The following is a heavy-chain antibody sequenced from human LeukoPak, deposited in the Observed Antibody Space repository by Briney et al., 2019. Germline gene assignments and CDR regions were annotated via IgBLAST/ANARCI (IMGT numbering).Heavy chain of an antibody. J-gene: IGHJ4*02. CDR3: AKGRAGIDY. D-gene: IGHD6-19*01. CDR2: ISGSGGST. CDR1: GFTFGDYA. Sequence: PGGSLRLSCKASGFTFGDYAMSWVRQAPGKGLEWVSGISGSGGSTYYADSVKGRFTISRDNSKNTLYVQMNSLRAEDTAVYYCAKGRAGIDYWGQGTLVIVSS. V-gene: IGHV3-23*01.